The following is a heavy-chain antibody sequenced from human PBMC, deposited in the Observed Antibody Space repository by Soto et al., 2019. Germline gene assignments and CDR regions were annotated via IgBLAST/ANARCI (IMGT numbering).Heavy chain of an antibody. J-gene: IGHJ3*02. CDR2: FDPEDVET. D-gene: IGHD3-22*01. CDR1: GDTLTELS. CDR3: ATARDSSGYTMFGMGAFDS. Sequence: ASVKVCCKVPGDTLTELSMHWVRKAPGKGLEWMGVFDPEDVETFYAQKFQGRVTMTEDTSTDTDYMELSSLRSEDTAVYDCATARDSSGYTMFGMGAFDSWGQGTMVTVS. V-gene: IGHV1-24*01.